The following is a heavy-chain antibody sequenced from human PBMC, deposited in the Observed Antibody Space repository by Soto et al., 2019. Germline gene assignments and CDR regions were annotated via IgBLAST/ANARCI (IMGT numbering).Heavy chain of an antibody. D-gene: IGHD2-2*02. CDR1: GGTFSSYA. CDR3: AREIGGYCSSTSCYKYYYGMDV. Sequence: QVQLVQSGAEVKKPGSSVKVSCKASGGTFSSYAISWVRQAPGQGLEWMGGIIPIFGTANYAQKFQGRVTIPADESTSTAYMELSSLRSEDTAVYYCAREIGGYCSSTSCYKYYYGMDVWGQGTTVTVSS. V-gene: IGHV1-69*01. CDR2: IIPIFGTA. J-gene: IGHJ6*02.